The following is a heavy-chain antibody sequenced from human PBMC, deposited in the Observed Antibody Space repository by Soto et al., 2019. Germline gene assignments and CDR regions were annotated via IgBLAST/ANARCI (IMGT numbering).Heavy chain of an antibody. CDR3: ARDYYDSSGYYSPFDY. Sequence: GGSLRLSCAASGFTFSGSAMHWVRQASGKGLEWVGRIRDKANSYATAYTASVKGRFTISRDDSKNTAYLQMNSLKTEDTATYYCARDYYDSSGYYSPFDYWGQGTLVTVSS. V-gene: IGHV3-73*01. CDR1: GFTFSGSA. CDR2: IRDKANSYAT. D-gene: IGHD3-22*01. J-gene: IGHJ4*02.